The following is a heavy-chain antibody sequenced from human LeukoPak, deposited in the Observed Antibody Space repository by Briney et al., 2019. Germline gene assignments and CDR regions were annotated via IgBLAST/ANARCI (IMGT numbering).Heavy chain of an antibody. V-gene: IGHV3-9*01. CDR3: AKGRYYDSSGYFDY. CDR2: ISWNSGSI. J-gene: IGHJ4*02. D-gene: IGHD3-22*01. CDR1: GFTFDDYA. Sequence: GGSLRLSCAASGFTFDDYAMHWVRQAPGKGLEWVSGISWNSGSIGYADSVKGQFTISRDNAKNSLYLQMNSLRAEDTALYYCAKGRYYDSSGYFDYWGQGTLVSVSS.